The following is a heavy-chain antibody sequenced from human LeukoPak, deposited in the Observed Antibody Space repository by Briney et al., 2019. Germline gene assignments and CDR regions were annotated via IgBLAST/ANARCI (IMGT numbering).Heavy chain of an antibody. CDR2: ISGSGGST. J-gene: IGHJ4*02. V-gene: IGHV3-23*01. Sequence: GGSLRLSCAASGFSFTSYAMSWVRQAPGKGLEWVSAISGSGGSTYYADSVEGRFTISRDNSKNTLYLQMNSLRAEDTAAYYCAKDRSLQNFDYWGQGTLVTVSS. CDR3: AKDRSLQNFDY. CDR1: GFSFTSYA.